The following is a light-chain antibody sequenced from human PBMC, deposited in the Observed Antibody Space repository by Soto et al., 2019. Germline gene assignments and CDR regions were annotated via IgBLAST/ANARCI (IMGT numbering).Light chain of an antibody. V-gene: IGKV3-20*01. Sequence: EIVLTQSPGTLSLSPGARATLSCWASESVSSSYLAWYQQKPGQAPRLLIHSTSTRAPYIPDRFSGSGSGTHFTLTISSMEPEDCAVYDCHQCGTTPPFTFDPVTRVDIK. CDR2: STS. CDR3: HQCGTTPPFT. J-gene: IGKJ3*01. CDR1: ESVSSSY.